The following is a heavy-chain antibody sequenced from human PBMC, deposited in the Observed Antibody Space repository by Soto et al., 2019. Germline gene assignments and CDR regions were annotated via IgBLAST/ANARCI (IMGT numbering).Heavy chain of an antibody. CDR1: GYMFTSYG. CDR2: ISAYNGNT. CDR3: ARDIGTDLGGTFGWVDQ. D-gene: IGHD1-1*01. Sequence: QVQLVQSGAEVKKPGASVKVSCKASGYMFTSYGITWVRQAPGQGLEWMGWISAYNGNTNYAQKLQGRVTMTTDTSTSPVYMELRSRRSDDTGVYYCARDIGTDLGGTFGWVDQWGQGTLVTVAS. J-gene: IGHJ5*02. V-gene: IGHV1-18*01.